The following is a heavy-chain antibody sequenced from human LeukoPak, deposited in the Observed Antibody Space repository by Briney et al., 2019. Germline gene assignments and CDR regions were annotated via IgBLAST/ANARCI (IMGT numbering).Heavy chain of an antibody. V-gene: IGHV3-30-3*01. CDR2: ISYDGSNK. J-gene: IGHJ4*02. CDR3: ARDPGIRGAIFGVVKFDY. CDR1: GFTFSDYT. Sequence: GGSLRLSCAASGFTFSDYTMHWVRQAPGKGLEWVAVISYDGSNKYYADSVKGRFTISRDNSKNTLYLQMNSLRAEDTAVYYCARDPGIRGAIFGVVKFDYWGQGTLVTVSS. D-gene: IGHD3-3*01.